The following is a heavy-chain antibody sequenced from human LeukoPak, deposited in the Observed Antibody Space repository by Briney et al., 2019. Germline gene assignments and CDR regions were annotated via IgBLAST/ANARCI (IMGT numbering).Heavy chain of an antibody. D-gene: IGHD3-22*01. Sequence: SETLSLTCTVSGDSIRSNSYYWGWIRQPPGKGLEWIGSISYSGTTYSNPSLKSRVTISLDTSKNQFSLKLSSVTAADTAVYYCARGDYDSSGSVFDYWGQGTLVTVSS. CDR2: ISYSGTT. CDR1: GDSIRSNSYY. J-gene: IGHJ4*02. CDR3: ARGDYDSSGSVFDY. V-gene: IGHV4-39*01.